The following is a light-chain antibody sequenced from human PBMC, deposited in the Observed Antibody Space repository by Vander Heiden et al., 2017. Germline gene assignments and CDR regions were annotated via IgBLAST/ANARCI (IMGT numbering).Light chain of an antibody. CDR2: QDS. J-gene: IGLJ2*01. CDR1: RLGDKY. Sequence: SYELTQPPSVSVAPGQTGSITCSGDRLGDKYACWYQQKPGQSPVLVIYQDSKRPSGIPERFSGSNSGNTATLTISGTQAMDEADYYCQAWDAGVVFGGGTKLTVL. CDR3: QAWDAGVV. V-gene: IGLV3-1*01.